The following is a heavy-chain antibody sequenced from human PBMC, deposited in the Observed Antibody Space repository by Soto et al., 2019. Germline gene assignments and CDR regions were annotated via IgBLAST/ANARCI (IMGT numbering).Heavy chain of an antibody. CDR1: GFTFDDYA. CDR2: SSWDGGST. V-gene: IGHV3-43D*03. D-gene: IGHD3-9*01. Sequence: GGSLRLSCAASGFTFDDYAMHWVRQAPGKGLEWVSLSSWDGGSTYYADSVKGRFTISIDNSKNSLYLQMNSLRPEDNALYYCAKARHFDWLLWDYWGQGTLVTVSS. J-gene: IGHJ4*02. CDR3: AKARHFDWLLWDY.